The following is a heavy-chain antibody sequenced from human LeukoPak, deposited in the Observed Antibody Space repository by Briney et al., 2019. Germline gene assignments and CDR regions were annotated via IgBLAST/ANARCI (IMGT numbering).Heavy chain of an antibody. CDR3: ARSGFYTYDY. CDR2: SSTSGSA. Sequence: PSETLSLTCTVSGGSISSYYWSWIGQPPGKGLEWIGYSSTSGSANYNPSLKSRVTISVDTSKNQFSLKLSSVTAADTAVYYCARSGFYTYDYWGQGTLVTVSS. V-gene: IGHV4-4*09. J-gene: IGHJ4*02. D-gene: IGHD3-22*01. CDR1: GGSISSYY.